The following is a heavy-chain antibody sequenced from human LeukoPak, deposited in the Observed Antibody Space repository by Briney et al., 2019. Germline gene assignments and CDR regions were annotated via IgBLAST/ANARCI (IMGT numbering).Heavy chain of an antibody. Sequence: ASVKVSCKTSGGTFNTRVINWVRQAPGQGLEWMGGIFPLFTTPNYAQSFQGRVTITADKFTNTSYMELSSLRSEDTAVYYCARGSPYYGDFDFWGHGSLVTVSS. CDR2: IFPLFTTP. CDR1: GGTFNTRV. V-gene: IGHV1-69*06. J-gene: IGHJ4*01. D-gene: IGHD4-17*01. CDR3: ARGSPYYGDFDF.